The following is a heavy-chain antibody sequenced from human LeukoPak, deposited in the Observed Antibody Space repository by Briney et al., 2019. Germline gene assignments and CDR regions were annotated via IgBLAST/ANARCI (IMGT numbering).Heavy chain of an antibody. CDR1: GFTFSSYW. J-gene: IGHJ4*02. D-gene: IGHD4-17*01. Sequence: GGSLRLSCAASGFTFSSYWMSWVRQAPGKGLEWVAKIKQDGSEKYYVDSVKGRFTISRDNAKNSLYLQMNSLRAEDTAVYYCAREGEDYGDYGDFDYWGQGTLVTVSS. CDR2: IKQDGSEK. V-gene: IGHV3-7*01. CDR3: AREGEDYGDYGDFDY.